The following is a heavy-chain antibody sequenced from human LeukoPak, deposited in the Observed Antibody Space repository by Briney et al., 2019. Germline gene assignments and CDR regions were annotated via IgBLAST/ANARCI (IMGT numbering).Heavy chain of an antibody. V-gene: IGHV3-30-3*01. CDR3: ARGSLNYYGSGSYPLDY. Sequence: GGSLRLSCAASGFTFSSYAMHWVRQAPGKGLEWVAVISYDGSNKYYADSVKGRFTISRDNSKNTLYLQMNSLRAEDTAVYYCARGSLNYYGSGSYPLDYWGQGTLVTVSS. CDR2: ISYDGSNK. CDR1: GFTFSSYA. D-gene: IGHD3-10*01. J-gene: IGHJ4*02.